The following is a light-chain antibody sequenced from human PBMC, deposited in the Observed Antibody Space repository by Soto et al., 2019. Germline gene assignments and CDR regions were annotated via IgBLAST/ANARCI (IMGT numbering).Light chain of an antibody. CDR2: DVS. CDR3: SSYTTSSTYV. J-gene: IGLJ1*01. Sequence: QSALTQPASVSGYPGQSITLSCTGASSDVGAYNYVAWCQQHPGKGPKLLIYDVSNRPSGFSSRFSGSKSGNTASLTISGLRAEDEADYFCSSYTTSSTYVFGTGTKLTVL. CDR1: SSDVGAYNY. V-gene: IGLV2-14*01.